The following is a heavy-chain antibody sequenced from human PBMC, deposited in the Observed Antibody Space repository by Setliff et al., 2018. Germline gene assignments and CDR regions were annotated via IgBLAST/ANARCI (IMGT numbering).Heavy chain of an antibody. D-gene: IGHD2-15*01. CDR2: ISGSSASI. CDR3: ARTCSGSGCYAGLES. Sequence: PGESLKISCAASEFTFNSYTMNWVRQAPGKGLEWVSSISGSSASIYYADSVKGRLTISRDNVKNTLYLQMNSLRPEDTAVYYCARTCSGSGCYAGLESWGQGTPVTVSS. J-gene: IGHJ4*02. V-gene: IGHV3-21*01. CDR1: EFTFNSYT.